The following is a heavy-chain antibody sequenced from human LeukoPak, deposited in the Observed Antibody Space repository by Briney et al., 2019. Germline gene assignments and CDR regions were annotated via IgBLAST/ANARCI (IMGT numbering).Heavy chain of an antibody. CDR3: AKDRLEFYGSARYYFDS. Sequence: GGSLRLSCAASGFSFSTYGMHWVRQAPGKGLEWVAFIRHDASSQYYADSVKGRFTISRDSSKDTLYLQMNSLRTEDTAVYFCAKDRLEFYGSARYYFDSWGQGSLVTVSS. D-gene: IGHD3-10*01. V-gene: IGHV3-30*02. CDR1: GFSFSTYG. J-gene: IGHJ4*02. CDR2: IRHDASSQ.